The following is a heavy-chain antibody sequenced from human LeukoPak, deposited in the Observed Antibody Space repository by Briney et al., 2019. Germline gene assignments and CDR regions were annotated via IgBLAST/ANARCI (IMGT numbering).Heavy chain of an antibody. Sequence: GESLKISCKGSGYSFTSYWISWERQMPGKGLEWMGRIDPSDSYTNYSPSFQGHVTISADKSISTAYLQWGSLKASDTAMYYCARQPYSSSSVYYFDYWGQGTLVTVSS. D-gene: IGHD6-6*01. V-gene: IGHV5-10-1*01. CDR2: IDPSDSYT. CDR1: GYSFTSYW. CDR3: ARQPYSSSSVYYFDY. J-gene: IGHJ4*02.